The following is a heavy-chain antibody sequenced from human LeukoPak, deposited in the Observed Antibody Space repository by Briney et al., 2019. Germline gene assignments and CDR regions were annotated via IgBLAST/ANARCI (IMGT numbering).Heavy chain of an antibody. V-gene: IGHV4-61*05. Sequence: SETLSLTCTVSGGSISSSSYYWGWIRQPPGKGLEWIGYIYTSGSTNYNPSLKSRVTMSVDTSKNQFSLKLSSVTAADTAVYYCARVATTPQPYFDYWGQGTLVTVSS. CDR3: ARVATTPQPYFDY. CDR1: GGSISSSSYY. J-gene: IGHJ4*02. CDR2: IYTSGST. D-gene: IGHD1-14*01.